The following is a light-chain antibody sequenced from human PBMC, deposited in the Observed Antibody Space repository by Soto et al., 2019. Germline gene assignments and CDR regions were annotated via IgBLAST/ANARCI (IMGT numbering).Light chain of an antibody. Sequence: DIVMTQSPDSLAVSLGERATINCESSQSVLYSSNNKNYLAWYQQRPGQSPRLLISWASTREAGVPDRFSGSGSGTDFTLTISSLQAEDVAVYYCQQYYSVPVTVGGGTKVEIK. V-gene: IGKV4-1*01. J-gene: IGKJ4*01. CDR2: WAS. CDR3: QQYYSVPVT. CDR1: QSVLYSSNNKNY.